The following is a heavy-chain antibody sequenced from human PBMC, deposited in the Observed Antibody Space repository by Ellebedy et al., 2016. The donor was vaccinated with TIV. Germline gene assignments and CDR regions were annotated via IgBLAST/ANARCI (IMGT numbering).Heavy chain of an antibody. CDR2: LNSDGSNA. CDR1: GFTFNIYW. CDR3: ARNRYCTSGDCYALGY. J-gene: IGHJ4*02. V-gene: IGHV3-74*01. D-gene: IGHD2-8*01. Sequence: PGGSLRLSCAASGFTFNIYWMHWVRQTPGKVLVWVSRLNSDGSNAVYADSVRGRFTISRDNAKNTLYLQMNSLRAEDTAVYYCARNRYCTSGDCYALGYWGQGTLVTVSS.